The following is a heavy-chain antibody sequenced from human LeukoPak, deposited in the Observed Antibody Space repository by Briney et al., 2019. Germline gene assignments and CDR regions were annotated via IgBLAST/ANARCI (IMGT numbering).Heavy chain of an antibody. J-gene: IGHJ4*02. CDR1: GFTFSGYG. D-gene: IGHD6-19*01. Sequence: GGSLRLSCAASGFTFSGYGMNWVRQAPGKGLEWISYISSTSTTVKSADSVKGRFTISRDDAKNSLYLQMNSLRAEDTAVYYCARKYSSGWSDFWGQGTLVTVSS. V-gene: IGHV3-48*01. CDR2: ISSTSTTV. CDR3: ARKYSSGWSDF.